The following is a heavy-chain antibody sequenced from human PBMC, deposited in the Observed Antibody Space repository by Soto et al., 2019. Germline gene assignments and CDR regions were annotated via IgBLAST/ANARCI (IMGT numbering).Heavy chain of an antibody. D-gene: IGHD3-3*01. J-gene: IGHJ5*02. CDR3: ARDPFSEIRCLERLYGVYHRFDP. Sequence: VRLSCAASGFTFSSYWMHWVRQAPGKGLVWVSRINSDGSSTSYADSVKGRFTISRDNAKNTLYLQMNSLRAEVTAVYYCARDPFSEIRCLERLYGVYHRFDPWAQGALVNVSS. CDR2: INSDGSST. CDR1: GFTFSSYW. V-gene: IGHV3-74*01.